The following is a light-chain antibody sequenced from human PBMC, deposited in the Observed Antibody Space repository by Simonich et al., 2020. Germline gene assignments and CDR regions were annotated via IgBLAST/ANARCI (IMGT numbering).Light chain of an antibody. Sequence: SYVLTQPPSVSVAPGKTARITCGGKNIGSKIVHWYQQKPGQAPVLVVYEDSDRPSGIPDRFSGSNSGNTATLTISRVEAGDEADYYCQVWDSSSDHPVFGGGTKLTVL. CDR3: QVWDSSSDHPV. CDR1: NIGSKI. CDR2: EDS. V-gene: IGLV3-21*03. J-gene: IGLJ2*01.